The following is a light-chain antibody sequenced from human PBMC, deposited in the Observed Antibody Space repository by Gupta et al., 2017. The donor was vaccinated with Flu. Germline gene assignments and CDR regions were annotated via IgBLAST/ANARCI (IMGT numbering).Light chain of an antibody. CDR2: ENN. Sequence: SSSNIGNTYVSWYQQLPGTAPKLLIYENNKRPSGIPDRFSGSKSGTSAALGITRLQTGDEADYYCGTWDGSLSTDVFGTGTKVTVL. J-gene: IGLJ1*01. V-gene: IGLV1-51*02. CDR3: GTWDGSLSTDV. CDR1: SSNIGNTY.